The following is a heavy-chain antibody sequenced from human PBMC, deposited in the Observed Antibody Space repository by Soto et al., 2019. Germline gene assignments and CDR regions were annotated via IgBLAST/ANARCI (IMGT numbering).Heavy chain of an antibody. CDR1: GFTFSSYA. V-gene: IGHV3-30-3*01. D-gene: IGHD3-16*01. CDR3: ARDWGARYYFDY. Sequence: GGSLRLSCAASGFTFSSYAMHWVRQAPGKGLEWVAVISYDGSNKYYADSVKGRFTISRDNSKNTLYLQMNSLRAEDTAVYYCARDWGARYYFDYWGQGTLVTVSS. CDR2: ISYDGSNK. J-gene: IGHJ4*02.